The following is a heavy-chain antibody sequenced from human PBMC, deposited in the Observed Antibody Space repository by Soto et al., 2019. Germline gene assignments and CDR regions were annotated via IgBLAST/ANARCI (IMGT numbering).Heavy chain of an antibody. V-gene: IGHV3-23*01. D-gene: IGHD1-26*01. CDR3: AKYSRVGATTSDFDY. J-gene: IGHJ4*02. CDR2: ISGSGGST. CDR1: GFTFSSYA. Sequence: RLSCAASGFTFSSYAMSWVRQAPGKGLEWVSAISGSGGSTYYADSVKGRFTISRDNSKNTLYLQMNSLRAEDTAVYYCAKYSRVGATTSDFDYWGQGTLVTVSS.